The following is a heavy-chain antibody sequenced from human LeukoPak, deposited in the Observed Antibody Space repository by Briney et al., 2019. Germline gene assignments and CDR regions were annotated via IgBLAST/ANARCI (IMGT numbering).Heavy chain of an antibody. CDR2: IYYSGST. J-gene: IGHJ3*01. Sequence: SETLSLTCTVSGGSISSYYWSWIRQPPGKGLEWIGYIYYSGSTNYNPSLKSRVTISVDTSKNQFSLKLSSVTAADTAVYYCARLRRDGYNSPWGQGTMVTVSS. CDR3: ARLRRDGYNSP. CDR1: GGSISSYY. V-gene: IGHV4-59*01. D-gene: IGHD5-24*01.